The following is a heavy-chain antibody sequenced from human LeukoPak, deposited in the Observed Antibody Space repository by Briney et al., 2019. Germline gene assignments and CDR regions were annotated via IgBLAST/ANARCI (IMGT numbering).Heavy chain of an antibody. CDR1: GFTFSSYG. D-gene: IGHD3-22*01. CDR3: AKDFFITMIVLDY. V-gene: IGHV3-23*01. CDR2: ISGSGGST. Sequence: GGTLRLSCAASGFTFSSYGMSWVRQAPGKGLEWVSAISGSGGSTYYADSVKGRFTISRDNSKNTLYLQMNSLSAEDTAVYYCAKDFFITMIVLDYWGQGTLVTVSS. J-gene: IGHJ4*02.